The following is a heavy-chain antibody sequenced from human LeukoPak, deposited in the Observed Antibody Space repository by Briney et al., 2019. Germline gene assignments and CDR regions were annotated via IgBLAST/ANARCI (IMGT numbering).Heavy chain of an antibody. V-gene: IGHV1-2*02. CDR3: ARLNSGNLRGILY. J-gene: IGHJ4*02. CDR2: INPNSGGT. D-gene: IGHD3-10*01. Sequence: ASVKVSCKASGYMFTAYYINWVQQSPGLGLEWLGWINPNSGGTNYAQKFQGRVTMTSDTSINTAYLELNRLRSDDTAVYFCARLNSGNLRGILYWGQGSLVTVSS. CDR1: GYMFTAYY.